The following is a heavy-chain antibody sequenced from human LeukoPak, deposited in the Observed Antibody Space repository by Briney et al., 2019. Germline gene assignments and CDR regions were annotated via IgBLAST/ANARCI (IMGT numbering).Heavy chain of an antibody. CDR2: IKSKTDGGTT. CDR3: TTDPRIAAAGRKDFYYYYYYMDV. D-gene: IGHD6-13*01. Sequence: PGGSLRLSCAASGFTFSSYWMSWVRQAPGKGLEWVGRIKSKTDGGTTDYATPVKGRFTISRDDSKNTLYLQMNSLKTEDTAVYYCTTDPRIAAAGRKDFYYYYYYMDVWGKGTTVTVSS. CDR1: GFTFSSYW. V-gene: IGHV3-15*01. J-gene: IGHJ6*03.